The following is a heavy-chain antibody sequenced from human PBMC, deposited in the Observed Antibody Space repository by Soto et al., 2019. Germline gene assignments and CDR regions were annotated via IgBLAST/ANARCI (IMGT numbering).Heavy chain of an antibody. CDR3: ARSPYYYYGMDV. CDR2: IYYSGST. J-gene: IGHJ6*02. Sequence: SETLSLTCTVSGGSISSYYWSWIRQPPGKGLEWIGYIYYSGSTNYNPSLKSRVTISVDTSKNQFSLKLSSVTAADTAVYYCARSPYYYYGMDVWGQGTTVTVSS. V-gene: IGHV4-59*08. CDR1: GGSISSYY.